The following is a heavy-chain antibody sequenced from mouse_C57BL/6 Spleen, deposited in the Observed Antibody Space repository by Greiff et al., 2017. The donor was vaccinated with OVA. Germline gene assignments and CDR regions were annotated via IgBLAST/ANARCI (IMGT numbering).Heavy chain of an antibody. CDR1: GYTFTDYE. Sequence: QVQLKQSGAELVRPGASVTLSCKASGYTFTDYEMHWVKQTPVHGLEWIGAIDPETGGTAYNQKFKGKAILTADKSSSTAYMELRSLTSEDSAVYYCTRRRRPYFDYWGQGTTLTVSS. CDR3: TRRRRPYFDY. D-gene: IGHD1-2*01. V-gene: IGHV1-15*01. CDR2: IDPETGGT. J-gene: IGHJ2*01.